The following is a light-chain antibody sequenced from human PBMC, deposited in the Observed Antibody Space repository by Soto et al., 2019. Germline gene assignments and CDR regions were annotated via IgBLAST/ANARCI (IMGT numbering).Light chain of an antibody. Sequence: QSVLTQPPSVSGAPGQRVTISCTGSSSNIGAGYDVHWYQQLPGTAPKLLIYGNSNRPSGVPDRFSGSKSGTSASLAITGLQAEDEADHYCQSYDSSLSARYVFGTGTKLTVL. CDR2: GNS. J-gene: IGLJ1*01. CDR1: SSNIGAGYD. V-gene: IGLV1-40*01. CDR3: QSYDSSLSARYV.